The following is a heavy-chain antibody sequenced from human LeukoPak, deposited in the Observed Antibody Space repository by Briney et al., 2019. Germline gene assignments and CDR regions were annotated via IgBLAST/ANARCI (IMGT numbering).Heavy chain of an antibody. CDR2: INHSGST. V-gene: IGHV4-34*01. J-gene: IGHJ3*02. Sequence: PSETLSLTCAVYGGSFSGYYWSWIRQPPGKGLEWIGEINHSGSTNYNPSLKSRVTISVDTSKNQFSLKLSSVTAADTAVYYCARLSSGYYDSSGYYYHASDIWGQGTMVTVSS. CDR3: ARLSSGYYDSSGYYYHASDI. CDR1: GGSFSGYY. D-gene: IGHD3-22*01.